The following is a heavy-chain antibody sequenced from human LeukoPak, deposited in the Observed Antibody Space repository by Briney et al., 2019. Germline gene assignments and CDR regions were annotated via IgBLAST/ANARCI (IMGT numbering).Heavy chain of an antibody. J-gene: IGHJ6*02. Sequence: PGESLKISCKGSGYSFPSYWSAWVRQMPGKGLEWMGIIYPGDSDTRYSPSFQGLLTISADKSISTAYLQWSSLKASDTATYYCARRKDGVAVWGQGTTVTVSS. CDR1: GYSFPSYW. CDR2: IYPGDSDT. V-gene: IGHV5-51*01. CDR3: ARRKDGVAV.